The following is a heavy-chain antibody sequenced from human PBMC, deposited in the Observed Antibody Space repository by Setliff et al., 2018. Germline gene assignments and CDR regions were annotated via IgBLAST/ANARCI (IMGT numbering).Heavy chain of an antibody. D-gene: IGHD1-26*01. CDR1: GFTFSSYS. J-gene: IGHJ3*02. V-gene: IGHV3-23*01. CDR3: ARDGASRSPFDI. CDR2: ISGSGGST. Sequence: SLRPSCAASGFTFSSYSMSWVRQAPGKGLEWVSAISGSGGSTYYADSVKGRFTISRDNSKNTLYLQMNSLRAEDTAVYYCARDGASRSPFDIWGQGTMVTVS.